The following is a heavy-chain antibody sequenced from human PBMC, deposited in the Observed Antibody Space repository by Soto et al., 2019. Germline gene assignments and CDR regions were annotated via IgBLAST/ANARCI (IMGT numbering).Heavy chain of an antibody. CDR2: IYYSGST. D-gene: IGHD3-3*01. V-gene: IGHV4-59*01. CDR3: AASYYDFWSGYYNWFDP. CDR1: GGSISSYY. Sequence: PSETLSLTCTVSGGSISSYYWSWIRQPPGEGLEWIGYIYYSGSTNYNPSLKSRVTISVDTSKNQFSLKLSSVTAADTAVYYCAASYYDFWSGYYNWFDPWGQGTLVTVSS. J-gene: IGHJ5*02.